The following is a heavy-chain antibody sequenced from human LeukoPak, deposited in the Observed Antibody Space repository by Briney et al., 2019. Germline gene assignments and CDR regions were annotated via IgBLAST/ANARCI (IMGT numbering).Heavy chain of an antibody. CDR1: GFTFSSYA. J-gene: IGHJ4*02. CDR2: ISYDGSNK. CDR3: AREETGVYGSGSYYMDY. D-gene: IGHD3-10*01. V-gene: IGHV3-30*04. Sequence: GRSLRLSCAASGFTFSSYAMHWVRQAPGKGLEWVAVISYDGSNKYYADSVKGRFTISRDNSKNTLYLQMNSLRAEDTAVYYCAREETGVYGSGSYYMDYWGQGTLVTVSS.